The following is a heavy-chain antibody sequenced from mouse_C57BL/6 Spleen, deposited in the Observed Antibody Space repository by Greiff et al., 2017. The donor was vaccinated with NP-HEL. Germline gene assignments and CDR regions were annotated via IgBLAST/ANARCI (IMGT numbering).Heavy chain of an antibody. D-gene: IGHD1-1*01. Sequence: QVQLQQSGPELVKPGASVKISCKASGYAFSSSWMNWVKQRPGEGLEWIGRIYPGDGDTNYNGKFKGKATLTADKSSSTAYMQLSSLTSEDSAVYLCARSGGSSDYGYFDYWGQGTTLTVSS. CDR1: GYAFSSSW. J-gene: IGHJ2*01. V-gene: IGHV1-82*01. CDR2: IYPGDGDT. CDR3: ARSGGSSDYGYFDY.